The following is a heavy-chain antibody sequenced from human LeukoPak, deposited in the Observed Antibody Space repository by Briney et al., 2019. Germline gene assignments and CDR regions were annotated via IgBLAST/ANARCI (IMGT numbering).Heavy chain of an antibody. CDR1: GYTFTSYW. D-gene: IGHD5-18*01. Sequence: GESLKISCKGSGYTFTSYWIGWVRQMPGKGLEWMGIIYPADAETRYSPSFQGQVTISADKSTSTAYLQWNSLRASDTAIYYCARLPIAMTDYWGQGTLVTVSS. CDR2: IYPADAET. J-gene: IGHJ4*02. CDR3: ARLPIAMTDY. V-gene: IGHV5-51*01.